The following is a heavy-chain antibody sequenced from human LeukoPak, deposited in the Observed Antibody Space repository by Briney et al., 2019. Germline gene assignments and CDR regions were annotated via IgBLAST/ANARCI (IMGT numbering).Heavy chain of an antibody. V-gene: IGHV3-30-3*01. CDR2: ISYDGSNK. J-gene: IGHJ6*03. CDR3: ARPDYDFWSGSPGGNYMDV. Sequence: GRSLRLSCVASGFTFSSYAMHWVRQAPGKGLEWVAVISYDGSNKYYADSVKGRFTISRDNSKNTLYLQMDSLRAEDTAVYYCARPDYDFWSGSPGGNYMDVWGKGTTVTVSS. D-gene: IGHD3-3*01. CDR1: GFTFSSYA.